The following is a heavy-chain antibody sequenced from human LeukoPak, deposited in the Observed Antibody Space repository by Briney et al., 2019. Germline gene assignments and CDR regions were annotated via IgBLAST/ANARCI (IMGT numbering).Heavy chain of an antibody. V-gene: IGHV4-34*01. J-gene: IGHJ6*03. D-gene: IGHD5-18*01. CDR1: GGSFSGYY. CDR3: ARLPRRYSYGYRPYYYYMDV. CDR2: INHSGST. Sequence: PSETLSLTCAVYGGSFSGYYWSWIRQPPGKGLEWIGEINHSGSTNYNPSLKSRVTISVDTSKNQFSLKLSSVTAADTAVYYCARLPRRYSYGYRPYYYYMDVWGKGTTVTVSS.